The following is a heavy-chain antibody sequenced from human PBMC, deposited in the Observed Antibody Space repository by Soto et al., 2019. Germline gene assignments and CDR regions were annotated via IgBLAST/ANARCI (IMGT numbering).Heavy chain of an antibody. D-gene: IGHD6-13*01. CDR3: SIYRVAADMADFAD. J-gene: IGHJ4*02. V-gene: IGHV3-49*04. CDR2: IRGKAYSGTT. Sequence: LSLSCTTSGFTFGGYALSWVRRSTGKGLEWVGSIRGKAYSGTTDYAASVRGRFTISRDDSRSIRSLPMNSLKPEDTAVYFCSIYRVAADMADFADGGQGTLVTVSS. CDR1: GFTFGGYA.